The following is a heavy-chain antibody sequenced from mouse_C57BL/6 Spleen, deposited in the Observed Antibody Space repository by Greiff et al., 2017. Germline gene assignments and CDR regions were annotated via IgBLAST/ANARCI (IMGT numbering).Heavy chain of an antibody. Sequence: QVQLQQSGAELVRPGASVTLSCKASGYTFTDYEMHWVKQTPVHGLEWIGAIDPETGGTAYNQKFKGKAILTADKSSSTAYMELRSLTSEYSAVYYCTRKANYYGSSLSYWYFDVGGTGTTVNVSS. D-gene: IGHD1-1*01. J-gene: IGHJ1*03. CDR2: IDPETGGT. CDR3: TRKANYYGSSLSYWYFDV. V-gene: IGHV1-15*01. CDR1: GYTFTDYE.